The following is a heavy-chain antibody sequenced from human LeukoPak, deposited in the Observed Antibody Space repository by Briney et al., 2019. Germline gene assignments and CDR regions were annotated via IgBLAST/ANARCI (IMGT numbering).Heavy chain of an antibody. CDR1: GGSISSSSYY. CDR3: VRGPYGSGISNWFDP. D-gene: IGHD3-10*01. Sequence: PSETLSLTCTVSGGSISSSSYYWGWIRQPPGKGLEWIGEINHSGSTNYNPSLKSRVTISVDTSKNQFSLKLTSVTAADTAVYYCVRGPYGSGISNWFDPWGQGILVTVSS. CDR2: INHSGST. V-gene: IGHV4-39*07. J-gene: IGHJ5*02.